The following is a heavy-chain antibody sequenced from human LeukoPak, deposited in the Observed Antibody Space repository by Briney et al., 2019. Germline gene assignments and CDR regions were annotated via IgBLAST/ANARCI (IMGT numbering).Heavy chain of an antibody. V-gene: IGHV5-51*01. CDR1: GYRFTSYW. Sequence: RGESLKISCKGSGYRFTSYWVGWVRQMPGKGLEWMGIIYPGDSDTRYSPSFQGRVTISADKSISTAYLQWSSLKASDTAMYYCARQRFTMRAYAGNWFDPWGQGTLVTVSS. CDR2: IYPGDSDT. D-gene: IGHD3-10*01. CDR3: ARQRFTMRAYAGNWFDP. J-gene: IGHJ5*02.